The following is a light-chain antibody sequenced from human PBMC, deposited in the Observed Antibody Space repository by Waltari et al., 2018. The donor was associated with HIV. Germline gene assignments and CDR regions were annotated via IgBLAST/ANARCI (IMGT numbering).Light chain of an antibody. CDR3: CSYTSSITGRV. V-gene: IGLV2-14*03. J-gene: IGLJ1*01. CDR2: DVT. Sequence: QSALTQPASVSRSPGPSIPISCTGTRSDVGGYKYVSWYQQYPGKAPKLIIYDVTNRPSGVSNRFSGSKSGNTASLTISGLQAEDEADYYCCSYTSSITGRVFGTGTKVTVL. CDR1: RSDVGGYKY.